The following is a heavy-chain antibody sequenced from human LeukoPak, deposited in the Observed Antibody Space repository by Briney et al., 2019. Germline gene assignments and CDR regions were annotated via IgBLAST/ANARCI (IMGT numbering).Heavy chain of an antibody. V-gene: IGHV3-7*03. J-gene: IGHJ4*02. CDR3: ATSYDMGWLIGY. Sequence: GGSLRLSCAASGFTFGDTWMNWVRQVPGQGLEWVANIKQDGSEKFYVASVKGRFTISRDNGKSSLYLQMNSLRAEDAALYYCATSYDMGWLIGYWGQGTLVTVSS. D-gene: IGHD3/OR15-3a*01. CDR2: IKQDGSEK. CDR1: GFTFGDTW.